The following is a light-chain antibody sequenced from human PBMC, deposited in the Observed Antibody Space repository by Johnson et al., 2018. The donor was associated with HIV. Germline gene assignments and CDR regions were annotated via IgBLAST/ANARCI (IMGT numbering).Light chain of an antibody. CDR3: ETWDSSLSGYYG. CDR2: DND. CDR1: SSNIGINY. V-gene: IGLV1-51*01. Sequence: QSVLTQPPSVSAAPGQKVTISCSGSSSNIGINYVSWFQQLPGTAPKLLIYDNDKRPSGIPDRFSGSKSGTSATLGITGLQTGDEADYYCETWDSSLSGYYGFGTGTKLTGL. J-gene: IGLJ1*01.